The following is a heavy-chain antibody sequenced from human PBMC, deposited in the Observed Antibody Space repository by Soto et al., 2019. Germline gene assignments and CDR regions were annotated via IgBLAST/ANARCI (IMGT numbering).Heavy chain of an antibody. D-gene: IGHD6-19*01. CDR1: GGSISCSY. Sequence: SEALSLTCSESGGSISCSYWSWIRQSPGKGLEWLGYVYYTGSTNYSPSLRSRVSISVDTSKNEFSLRLSSVTAADTAVYFCARSVAVPGAHIDYWGQGTQVTVSS. J-gene: IGHJ4*02. V-gene: IGHV4-59*01. CDR2: VYYTGST. CDR3: ARSVAVPGAHIDY.